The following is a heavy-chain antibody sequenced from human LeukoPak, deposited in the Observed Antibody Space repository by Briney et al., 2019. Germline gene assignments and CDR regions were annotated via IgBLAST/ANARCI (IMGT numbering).Heavy chain of an antibody. CDR1: GYTFTGYY. J-gene: IGHJ4*02. V-gene: IGHV1-2*02. CDR3: ARGTRFRRLVATITYFDY. D-gene: IGHD5-12*01. Sequence: ASVKVSCKASGYTFTGYYMHWVRQAPGQGLEWMGWINPNSGGTNYAQKFQGRVTMTRHTSISTAYMELSRLRSDDTAVYYCARGTRFRRLVATITYFDYWGQGTLVTVSS. CDR2: INPNSGGT.